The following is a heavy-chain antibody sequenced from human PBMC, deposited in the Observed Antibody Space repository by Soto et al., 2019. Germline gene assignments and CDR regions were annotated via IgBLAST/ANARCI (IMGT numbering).Heavy chain of an antibody. CDR1: GYTFTGYY. V-gene: IGHV1-2*04. J-gene: IGHJ5*02. Sequence: QVQLVQSGAEVKKPGASVKVSCTASGYTFTGYYMHWVRQAPGQGLAWMGWINPNSGGTNYAQKFQGWVTMTRDTSFCTAYTALSRVRSDGTAVYYCARDPRPLSIAVAGTGWFDPWGQGTLVTVSS. D-gene: IGHD6-19*01. CDR2: INPNSGGT. CDR3: ARDPRPLSIAVAGTGWFDP.